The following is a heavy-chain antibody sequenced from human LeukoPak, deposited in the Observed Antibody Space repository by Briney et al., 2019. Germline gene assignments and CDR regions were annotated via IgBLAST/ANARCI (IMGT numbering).Heavy chain of an antibody. CDR1: GFTFSSYA. J-gene: IGHJ4*02. D-gene: IGHD3-10*01. V-gene: IGHV3-23*01. CDR3: ASHVLLWFGELYY. CDR2: ISGSGGSA. Sequence: GGSLRLSCAASGFTFSSYAMSWVRQAPGKGLEWVSAISGSGGSAYYADSVKGRFTISRDNSKNTLYLQMNSLRAGDTAVYYCASHVLLWFGELYYWGQGTLVTVSS.